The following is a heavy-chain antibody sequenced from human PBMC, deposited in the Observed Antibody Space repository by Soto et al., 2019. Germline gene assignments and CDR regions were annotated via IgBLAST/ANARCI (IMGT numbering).Heavy chain of an antibody. J-gene: IGHJ4*02. D-gene: IGHD3-22*01. CDR3: ARGGDSSGSWPRY. CDR1: GFTFSSYS. V-gene: IGHV3-21*01. Sequence: EVQLVQSGGGLVKPGGSLRLSCAASGFTFSSYSMNWVRQAPGKGLEWVSSVSSSSSYIYYADSLKGRFTISRDNAKNSLYLQMNSLRVADTAVYYCARGGDSSGSWPRYWGQGTLVTVSS. CDR2: VSSSSSYI.